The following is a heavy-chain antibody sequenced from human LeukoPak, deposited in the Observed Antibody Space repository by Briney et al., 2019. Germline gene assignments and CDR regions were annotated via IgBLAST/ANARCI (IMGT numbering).Heavy chain of an antibody. CDR1: GFTFSRYS. V-gene: IGHV3-21*01. Sequence: GGSLRLSCAASGFTFSRYSMNWVRQAPGKGLEWVSSISTSSIYIYYADSVKGRFTISRDNAKNSLFLQMNSLRAEDTSVYYCARDLKRRDGYNYGYWGQGTLVTVSS. CDR2: ISTSSIYI. CDR3: ARDLKRRDGYNYGY. J-gene: IGHJ4*02. D-gene: IGHD5-24*01.